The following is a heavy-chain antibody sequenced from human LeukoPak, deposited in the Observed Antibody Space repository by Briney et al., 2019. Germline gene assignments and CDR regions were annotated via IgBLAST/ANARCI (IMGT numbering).Heavy chain of an antibody. D-gene: IGHD3-3*01. CDR3: ARGGYYDFWSGYHTFDY. CDR1: GYSISSGYY. J-gene: IGHJ4*02. Sequence: SETLSLTCTVSGYSISSGYYWGWIRQPPGKGLEWIGSIYYSGSTYYNPSLKSRVTISVDTSKNQFSLKLSSVTAADTAVYYCARGGYYDFWSGYHTFDYWGQGTLVTVSS. CDR2: IYYSGST. V-gene: IGHV4-38-2*02.